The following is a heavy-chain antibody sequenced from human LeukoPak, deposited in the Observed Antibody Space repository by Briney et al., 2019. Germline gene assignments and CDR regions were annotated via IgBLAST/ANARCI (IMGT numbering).Heavy chain of an antibody. CDR1: GFTVSSNY. Sequence: GSLRLSCAASGFTVSSNYMSWVRQPPGKGLEWIGEIYHSGSTNYNPSLKSRVTISVDKSKNQFSLKLSSVTAADTAVYYCARAAESGAYWYFDLWGRGTLVTVSS. CDR3: ARAAESGAYWYFDL. J-gene: IGHJ2*01. D-gene: IGHD1-26*01. CDR2: IYHSGST. V-gene: IGHV4-4*02.